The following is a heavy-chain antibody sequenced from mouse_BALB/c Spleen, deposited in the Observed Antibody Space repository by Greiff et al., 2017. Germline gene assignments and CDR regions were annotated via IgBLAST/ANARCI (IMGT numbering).Heavy chain of an antibody. J-gene: IGHJ4*01. CDR1: GFNIKDTY. Sequence: VQLKQSGAELVKPGASVKLSCTASGFNIKDTYMHWVKQRPEQGLEWIGRIDPANGNTKYDPKFQGKATITADTSSNTAYLQLSSLTSEDTAVYYCALYGNYVDYYAMDYWGQGTSVTVSS. CDR2: IDPANGNT. CDR3: ALYGNYVDYYAMDY. D-gene: IGHD2-10*02. V-gene: IGHV14-3*02.